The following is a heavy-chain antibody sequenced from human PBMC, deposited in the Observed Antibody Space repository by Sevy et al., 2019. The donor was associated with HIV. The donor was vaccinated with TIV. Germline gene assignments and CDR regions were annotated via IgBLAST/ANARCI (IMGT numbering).Heavy chain of an antibody. CDR2: INSDSGVT. V-gene: IGHV1-2*02. J-gene: IGHJ6*02. CDR3: ARLTTQPTSDLYGMDV. CDR1: GYIFTDYY. Sequence: ASVKVSCKASGYIFTDYYIHWVRQAPGQGLEWMAWINSDSGVTNYAQRFQGEVTVTRDTSLSTAYLELSRLKSKDTAIYYCARLTTQPTSDLYGMDVWGQGTRVTVSS. D-gene: IGHD4-4*01.